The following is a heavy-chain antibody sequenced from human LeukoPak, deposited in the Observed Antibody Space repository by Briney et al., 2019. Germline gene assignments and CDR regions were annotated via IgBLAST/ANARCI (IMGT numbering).Heavy chain of an antibody. V-gene: IGHV3-15*01. J-gene: IGHJ4*01. Sequence: GGSLRLTCAASGITFSNAWMTWVRQAPGKGLEWVGRIYRSSNGETTDYGAPVKGRFTMSRDDSKNTLYLQMNSLKTEDTAVYYCTTYSSGSCTFWAQGTLVTVSS. CDR1: GITFSNAW. CDR3: TTYSSGSCTF. D-gene: IGHD6-19*01. CDR2: IYRSSNGETT.